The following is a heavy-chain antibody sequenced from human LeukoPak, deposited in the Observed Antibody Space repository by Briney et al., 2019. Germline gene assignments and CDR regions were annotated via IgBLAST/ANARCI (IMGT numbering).Heavy chain of an antibody. CDR3: AKDLKYIAVTQFDY. CDR2: IYSGGST. V-gene: IGHV3-53*01. CDR1: GFTVSSNY. Sequence: GGSLRLSCAASGFTVSSNYMSWVRQAPGKGLEWVSVIYSGGSTYYADSVKGRFTISRDNSKNTLYPQMNSLRAEDTAVYYCAKDLKYIAVTQFDYWGQGTLVTVSS. J-gene: IGHJ4*02. D-gene: IGHD6-19*01.